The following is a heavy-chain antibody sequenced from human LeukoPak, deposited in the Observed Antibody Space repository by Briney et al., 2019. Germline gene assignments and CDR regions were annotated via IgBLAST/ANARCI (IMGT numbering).Heavy chain of an antibody. CDR1: GFTFSSYG. V-gene: IGHV3-23*01. CDR3: ATSRFSDCSGSCYRSFDY. Sequence: GGSLRLSCAASGFTFSSYGMSWVRQAPGKGLEWVSSISGSGGNTYYADSVKGRFTISRDNSKNTLYLQMNSLRTEDTAVYYCATSRFSDCSGSCYRSFDYWGQGTLVTVSS. CDR2: ISGSGGNT. D-gene: IGHD2-15*01. J-gene: IGHJ4*02.